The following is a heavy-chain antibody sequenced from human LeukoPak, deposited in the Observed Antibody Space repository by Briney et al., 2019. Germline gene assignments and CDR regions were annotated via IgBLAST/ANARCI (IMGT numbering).Heavy chain of an antibody. CDR1: GFTFNNYG. D-gene: IGHD6-13*01. CDR2: ISDDGRNK. CDR3: AKDRETTASGTFDF. Sequence: SGGSLRLSCAASGFTFNNYGMHYVRQAPGKGLEWVAVISDDGRNKNYADSVKGRFTISRDSSNNTLYLQMNSLRAEDTGVYFCAKDRETTASGTFDFRGQGTLVTVSS. V-gene: IGHV3-30*18. J-gene: IGHJ4*02.